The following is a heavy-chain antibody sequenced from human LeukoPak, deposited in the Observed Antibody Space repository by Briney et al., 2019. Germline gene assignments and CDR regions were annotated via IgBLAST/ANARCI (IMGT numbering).Heavy chain of an antibody. CDR1: GFTFRNHG. CDR3: AKDRAATINNWFDP. V-gene: IGHV3-23*01. CDR2: ISGSGGST. Sequence: PGGTLRLSCAASGFTFRNHGMNWVRQAPGKGLEWVSAISGSGGSTYYADSVKGRFTISRDNSKNTLYLQMNSLRAEDTAVYYCAKDRAATINNWFDPWGQGTLVTVSS. D-gene: IGHD5-12*01. J-gene: IGHJ5*02.